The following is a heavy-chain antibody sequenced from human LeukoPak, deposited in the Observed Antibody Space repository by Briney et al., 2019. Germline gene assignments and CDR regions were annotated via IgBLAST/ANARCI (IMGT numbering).Heavy chain of an antibody. J-gene: IGHJ4*02. Sequence: SETLSLTCTVSGGSISHYYWSWIRQPAGKGLEWIGHIYPTGSPNNNPSLKSRVTISLAKSKNQFSLKLTSVTAADTAVYYCARAYSISWYYFDYWGQGTLVTVSS. D-gene: IGHD6-13*01. CDR1: GGSISHYY. CDR3: ARAYSISWYYFDY. V-gene: IGHV4-4*07. CDR2: IYPTGSP.